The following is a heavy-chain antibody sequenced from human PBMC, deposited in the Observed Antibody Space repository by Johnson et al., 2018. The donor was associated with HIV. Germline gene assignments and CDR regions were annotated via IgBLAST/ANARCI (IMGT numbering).Heavy chain of an antibody. CDR2: IKQDGSEK. CDR1: GFTFSSHW. V-gene: IGHV3-7*02. CDR3: ASTIFGVAWHAFDI. D-gene: IGHD3-3*01. Sequence: VQLVESGGGLVQPGGSLRLSCVASGFTFSSHWMTWVRQAPGKGLEWVAYIKQDGSEKYYVDSVKGRFTISRDNSKNTLYLQMNSLRAEDTAVYYCASTIFGVAWHAFDIWGQGTMVTVSS. J-gene: IGHJ3*02.